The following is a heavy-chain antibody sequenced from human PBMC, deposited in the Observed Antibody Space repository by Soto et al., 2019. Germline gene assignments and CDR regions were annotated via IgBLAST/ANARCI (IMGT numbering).Heavy chain of an antibody. CDR2: INAGNGNT. Sequence: QVPLVQSGAEVKKPGASVKVSCKASGYTFTSYAMHWVRQAPGQRLEWMGWINAGNGNTKYSQKFQGRVTITRDTSASTAYMELSSLRSEDTAVYYCARASPTVAGNFDYWGQGTLVTVSS. D-gene: IGHD6-19*01. CDR1: GYTFTSYA. J-gene: IGHJ4*02. V-gene: IGHV1-3*01. CDR3: ARASPTVAGNFDY.